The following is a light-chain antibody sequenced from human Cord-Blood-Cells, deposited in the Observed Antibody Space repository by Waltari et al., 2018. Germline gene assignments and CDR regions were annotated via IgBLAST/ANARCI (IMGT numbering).Light chain of an antibody. CDR3: LQDYNYPWT. CDR1: QGIRNS. J-gene: IGKJ1*01. V-gene: IGKV1-6*01. Sequence: AIQMTQSPSSLSASVGDRVTITCRASQGIRNSVGWYQQKPGKAPKLLIYAATSLQSGVPSRFSGRGSGTDFTLTISSLQPEDFATYFCLQDYNYPWTFGQGTKVEIK. CDR2: AAT.